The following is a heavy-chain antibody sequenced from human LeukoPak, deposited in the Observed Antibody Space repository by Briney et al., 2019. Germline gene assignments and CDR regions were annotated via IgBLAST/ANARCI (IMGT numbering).Heavy chain of an antibody. J-gene: IGHJ5*02. D-gene: IGHD2-15*01. CDR1: GFSFSSYA. V-gene: IGHV3-23*01. CDR2: ISGSGGST. CDR3: AKARGFCSGGSCYNPFDP. Sequence: GGSLRLSCAASGFSFSSYAMSWVRQGPGKGLERVSGISGSGGSTYYADSVKGRFTISGDNSKNTLYVQMNSLRAEDTAVYYCAKARGFCSGGSCYNPFDPWGQGTLVTVSS.